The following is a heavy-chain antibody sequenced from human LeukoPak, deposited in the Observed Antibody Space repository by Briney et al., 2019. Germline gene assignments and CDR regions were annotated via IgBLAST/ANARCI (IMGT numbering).Heavy chain of an antibody. Sequence: ASVKVSCKASGYTFTSYGISWVRQAPGQGLEWVGWVSAYTDNTNYVQKLQGRVTMTTDTSTGTAYMESRSLKSDDTAVYYCARDCIGCHGFDYWGQGTLVTVSS. CDR3: ARDCIGCHGFDY. CDR1: GYTFTSYG. D-gene: IGHD2-15*01. V-gene: IGHV1-18*01. CDR2: VSAYTDNT. J-gene: IGHJ4*02.